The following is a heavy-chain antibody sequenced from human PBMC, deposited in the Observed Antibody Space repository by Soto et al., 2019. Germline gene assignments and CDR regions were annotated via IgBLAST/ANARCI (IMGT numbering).Heavy chain of an antibody. V-gene: IGHV5-51*01. D-gene: IGHD2-15*01. CDR1: GYSFTSYW. J-gene: IGHJ2*01. CDR2: IYPGDSDT. CDR3: ARSSEGCSGGSCYSVLYFDL. Sequence: GESLKISCKGSGYSFTSYWIGWVRQMPGKGLEWMGIIYPGDSDTRYSPSFQGQVTISADKSISTAYLQWSSLKASDTAMYYCARSSEGCSGGSCYSVLYFDLWGRGTLVTVSS.